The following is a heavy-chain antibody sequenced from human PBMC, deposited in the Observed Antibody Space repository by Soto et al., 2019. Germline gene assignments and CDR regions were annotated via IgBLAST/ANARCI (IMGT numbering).Heavy chain of an antibody. CDR2: ISSSGST. CDR3: ARLAPRDGDPKTVRAFDI. Sequence: QVQLQELGPGLVKPSETLSLTCTVSGGSISSYYWSWIRQPPGKGLEWIAYISSSGSTKYNPSLRSRVTISLDTSKNQFSLKSTSVTAADTAVYYCARLAPRDGDPKTVRAFDIWGQGTMVTVSS. D-gene: IGHD1-1*01. CDR1: GGSISSYY. J-gene: IGHJ3*02. V-gene: IGHV4-59*01.